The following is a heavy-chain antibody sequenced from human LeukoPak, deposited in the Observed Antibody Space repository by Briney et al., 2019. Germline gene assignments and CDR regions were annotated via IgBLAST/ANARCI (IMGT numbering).Heavy chain of an antibody. V-gene: IGHV3-7*01. CDR1: GFTFSSFW. CDR2: IKQDGGGK. D-gene: IGHD4-23*01. J-gene: IGHJ4*02. CDR3: ARDRAYAYGGIDS. Sequence: PGGSLRLSCAASGFTFSSFWMSWVRQAPGKGLEWVADIKQDGGGKYYVDSVKGRFTISRDNAKNSLYLQMNSLGAEDTAVYYCARDRAYAYGGIDSWGQGTLVTVSS.